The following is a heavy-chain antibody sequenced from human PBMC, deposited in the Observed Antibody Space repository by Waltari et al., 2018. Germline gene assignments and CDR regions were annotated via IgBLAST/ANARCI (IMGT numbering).Heavy chain of an antibody. CDR1: GGAISSYY. V-gene: IGHV4-59*01. J-gene: IGHJ3*02. CDR3: ARGMATIIAFDI. CDR2: IYYSGST. D-gene: IGHD5-12*01. Sequence: QVQLQESGPGLVKPSETLSLTCTVSGGAISSYYWSWIRQPPGKGLEWIGYIYYSGSTNYNPSLKSRVTISVDTSKNQFSLKLSSVTAADTAGYYCARGMATIIAFDIWGQGTMVTVSS.